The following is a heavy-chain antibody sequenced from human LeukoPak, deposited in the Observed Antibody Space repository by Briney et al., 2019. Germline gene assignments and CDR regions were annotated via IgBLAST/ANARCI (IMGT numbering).Heavy chain of an antibody. CDR1: GGTFSSYA. CDR2: IIPIFGTA. Sequence: ASVKVSCKASGGTFSSYAISWVRQAPGQGLEWMGGIIPIFGTANYAQKFQGRVTITADESTSTAYMELSSLRSEDTAVYYCAREASPTYYYDGSGYSPFDYWGQGTLVTVSS. CDR3: AREASPTYYYDGSGYSPFDY. V-gene: IGHV1-69*13. D-gene: IGHD3-22*01. J-gene: IGHJ4*02.